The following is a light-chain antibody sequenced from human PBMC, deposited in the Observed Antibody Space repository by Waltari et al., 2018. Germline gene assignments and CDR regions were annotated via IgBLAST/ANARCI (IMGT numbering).Light chain of an antibody. J-gene: IGLJ2*01. CDR2: QTN. V-gene: IGLV3-1*01. Sequence: SYDLTQPPSVSVSPGQTATITSSGAKLGYRSGCWYQQKPGQSPVVVIYQTNKRPSGIPERFSGSNSGNTATLTISGTQAMDEADYYCQTWDSGSVIFGGGTKLTVL. CDR1: KLGYRS. CDR3: QTWDSGSVI.